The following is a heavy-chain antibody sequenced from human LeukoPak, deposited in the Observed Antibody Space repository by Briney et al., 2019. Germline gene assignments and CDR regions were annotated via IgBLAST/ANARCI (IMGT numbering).Heavy chain of an antibody. Sequence: GGSLRLSCAASGFTFDDYAMHWGRQAPGQGLEWVSGISWNSGSIGYADSVKGRFTISRDNAKNSLYLQMNSLRAEDTALYYCAKEGVGATKGTFDIWGQGTMVTVSS. D-gene: IGHD1-26*01. CDR3: AKEGVGATKGTFDI. J-gene: IGHJ3*02. CDR1: GFTFDDYA. CDR2: ISWNSGSI. V-gene: IGHV3-9*01.